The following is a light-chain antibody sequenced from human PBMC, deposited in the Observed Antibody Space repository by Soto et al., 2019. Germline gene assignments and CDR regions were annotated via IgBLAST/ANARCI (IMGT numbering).Light chain of an antibody. CDR2: DVS. Sequence: EIVLTQSPGTLSLSPGKRATLSCRASQSVSSADLAWYQQKPGQAPRLLIYDVSSRATGIPDRFSGSGSGTDFTLTVSRLEPDDFAVYYCQQYGSSPETFGQGTKVEIK. V-gene: IGKV3-20*01. CDR3: QQYGSSPET. J-gene: IGKJ1*01. CDR1: QSVSSAD.